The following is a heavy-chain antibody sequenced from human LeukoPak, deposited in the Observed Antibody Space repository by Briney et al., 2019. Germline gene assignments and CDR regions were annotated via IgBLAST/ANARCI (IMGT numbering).Heavy chain of an antibody. V-gene: IGHV4-34*01. CDR1: GGSFSGYY. D-gene: IGHD6-13*01. J-gene: IGHJ6*03. CDR3: VRGGSSSWPYYYYYMDV. CDR2: INHSGST. Sequence: SETLSLTCAVYGGSFSGYYWSWIRQPPGKGLEWIGEINHSGSTNYNPSLKSRVTISVDTSKNQFSLRLSSVTAADTAVYYCVRGGSSSWPYYYYYMDVWGKGTTVTVSS.